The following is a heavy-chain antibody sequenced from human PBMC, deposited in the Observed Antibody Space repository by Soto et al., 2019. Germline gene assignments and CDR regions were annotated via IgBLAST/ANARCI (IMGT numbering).Heavy chain of an antibody. Sequence: EVQLLESGAGLAQPGGSLRLSCAASGFTFSSYAMSWVRQAPGKGLEWVSGISTSGDSTYYADSVKGRFTISRDNSKDTLYLQMNSLRAGDTAVYYCAINSRYCSSTSCYADWGQGTLVTVSS. J-gene: IGHJ4*02. V-gene: IGHV3-23*01. CDR3: AINSRYCSSTSCYAD. CDR1: GFTFSSYA. CDR2: ISTSGDST. D-gene: IGHD2-2*01.